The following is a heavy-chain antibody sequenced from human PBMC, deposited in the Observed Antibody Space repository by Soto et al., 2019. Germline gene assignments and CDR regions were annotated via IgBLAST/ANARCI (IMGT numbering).Heavy chain of an antibody. V-gene: IGHV3-30-3*01. J-gene: IGHJ4*02. D-gene: IGHD3-3*01. CDR2: ISYDATNQ. CDR3: AREGVGPYDFWSGYYVH. CDR1: GFIFSQYV. Sequence: QVQLVESGGGVVQPGRSPRLSCAASGFIFSQYVMHWVRQAPGKGLEWVAIISYDATNQYYADSVRGRFTISRDNSNSTVYLQMNRLSAEDTAVYYCAREGVGPYDFWSGYYVHWGQGTLVTVSS.